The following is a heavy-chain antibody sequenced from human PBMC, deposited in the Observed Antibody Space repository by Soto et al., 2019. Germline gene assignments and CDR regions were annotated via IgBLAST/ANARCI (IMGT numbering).Heavy chain of an antibody. CDR3: ARDGTTVTTTGKYYYYGMDV. V-gene: IGHV3-53*01. D-gene: IGHD4-17*01. Sequence: GGSLRLSCAASGFTVSSNYMSWVRQAPGKGLEWVSVIYSGGSTYYADSVKGRFTISRDNSKNTLYLQMNSLRAEDTAVYYCARDGTTVTTTGKYYYYGMDVWGQGTTVTVSS. J-gene: IGHJ6*02. CDR1: GFTVSSNY. CDR2: IYSGGST.